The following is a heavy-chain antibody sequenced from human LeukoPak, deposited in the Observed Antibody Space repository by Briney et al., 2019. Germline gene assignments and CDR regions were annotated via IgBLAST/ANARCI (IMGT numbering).Heavy chain of an antibody. CDR2: INPNSGST. Sequence: ASVKVSCKASGYTFTDHYIHWVRQAPGQGLEWMGWINPNSGSTNFAQKFQGRVTMTRDTSISTAYMEVRSLRSDDTAVYYCAKDGILGVVVTYNWLDPWGQGTLVTVSS. J-gene: IGHJ5*02. CDR3: AKDGILGVVVTYNWLDP. D-gene: IGHD3-3*01. CDR1: GYTFTDHY. V-gene: IGHV1-2*02.